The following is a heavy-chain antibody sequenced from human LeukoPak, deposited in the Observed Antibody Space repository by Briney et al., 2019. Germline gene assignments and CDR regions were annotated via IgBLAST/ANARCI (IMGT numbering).Heavy chain of an antibody. D-gene: IGHD6-13*01. CDR1: GYSFTSYW. CDR3: ARAGYSSSWYGNLGSYAFDI. Sequence: RGESLKISCKGSGYSFTSYWIGWVRQMPGKGLEWMGIIYPGDSDTRYSPSFQGQVTISADKSISTAYLQWSSLKASDTAMYYCARAGYSSSWYGNLGSYAFDIWGQGTMVTVSS. CDR2: IYPGDSDT. J-gene: IGHJ3*02. V-gene: IGHV5-51*01.